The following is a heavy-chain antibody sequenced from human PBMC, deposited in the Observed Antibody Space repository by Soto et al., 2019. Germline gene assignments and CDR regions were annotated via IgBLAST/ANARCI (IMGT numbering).Heavy chain of an antibody. Sequence: QVQLVESGGGVVQPGRSLRLSCAASGFTFSSYGMHWVRQAPGKGLEWVAFIWYDGSNKYHADSVQGRFTISRDNSKNTLYLQMNSLRAGDTAVYYCAREGYSSSWSRPQSFLFDFWGQGTLVTVSS. V-gene: IGHV3-33*01. D-gene: IGHD6-13*01. CDR2: IWYDGSNK. CDR1: GFTFSSYG. J-gene: IGHJ4*02. CDR3: AREGYSSSWSRPQSFLFDF.